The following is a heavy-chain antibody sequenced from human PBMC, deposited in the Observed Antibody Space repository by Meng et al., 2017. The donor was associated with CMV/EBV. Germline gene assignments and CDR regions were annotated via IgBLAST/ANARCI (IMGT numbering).Heavy chain of an antibody. J-gene: IGHJ4*02. D-gene: IGHD3-3*01. CDR1: GFTFDNYA. Sequence: GGSLRLSCSASGFTFDNYAMHWVRQAPGKGLEWVAGINWSSSSMDYADTVSGRFTISRDNAKKSLYLQMNSLRVEDMALYFCAKDRGVFWSGYFDSWGQGTLVTVSS. CDR3: AKDRGVFWSGYFDS. V-gene: IGHV3-9*03. CDR2: INWSSSSM.